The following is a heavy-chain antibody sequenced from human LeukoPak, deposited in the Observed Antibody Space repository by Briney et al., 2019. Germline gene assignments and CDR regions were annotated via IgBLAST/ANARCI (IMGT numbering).Heavy chain of an antibody. V-gene: IGHV3-30*18. CDR2: ISYDGSNK. CDR1: GFTFSGYP. Sequence: GSLRLSCAASGFTFSGYPIHWVRQAPGKGLEWVAVISYDGSNKYYADSVKGRFTISRDNSKNTLYLQMNSLRAEDTAVYYCAKKTSSSHLYYYYGMDVWGQGTTVTVSS. D-gene: IGHD6-6*01. CDR3: AKKTSSSHLYYYYGMDV. J-gene: IGHJ6*02.